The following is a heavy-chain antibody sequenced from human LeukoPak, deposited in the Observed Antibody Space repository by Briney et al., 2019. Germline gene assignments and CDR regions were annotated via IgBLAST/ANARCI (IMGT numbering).Heavy chain of an antibody. CDR2: ITSSGSPI. Sequence: PGGSLRLSCAASGFMFSIYNMNWVRQAPGKGLEWISFITSSGSPIYYADSVRGRFTISRDKAKNSLYLQMSSLRDEDTAVYYCARGRTSSWYFDYWGQGTLVTVSS. D-gene: IGHD6-13*01. V-gene: IGHV3-48*02. J-gene: IGHJ4*02. CDR1: GFMFSIYN. CDR3: ARGRTSSWYFDY.